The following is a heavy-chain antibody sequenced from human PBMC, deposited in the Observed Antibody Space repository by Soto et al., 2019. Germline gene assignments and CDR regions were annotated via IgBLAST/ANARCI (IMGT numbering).Heavy chain of an antibody. D-gene: IGHD1-26*01. Sequence: SVKVSCKASGYSFSSYYMHWVRQAPGQGLEWMGVINPSGDSITYAQKFQGRVTMTKDTSTSTLFMEVSSLRSEDTAVYFCARDWEFGYWGQGTLVTVSS. J-gene: IGHJ4*02. V-gene: IGHV1-46*01. CDR1: GYSFSSYY. CDR3: ARDWEFGY. CDR2: INPSGDSI.